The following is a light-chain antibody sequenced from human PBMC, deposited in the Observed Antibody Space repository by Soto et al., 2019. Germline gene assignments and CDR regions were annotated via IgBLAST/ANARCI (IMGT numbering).Light chain of an antibody. J-gene: IGLJ3*02. CDR2: EVS. V-gene: IGLV2-14*01. CDR1: TSDVGAYNY. CDR3: ISYTGTSSPWV. Sequence: QSALTQPASVSGSPGQSITISCAGTTSDVGAYNYVSWYQQHPGKAPKLMIYEVSNRPSGVSDRFSASKSGSTASLAISGLQAEDEADYYCISYTGTSSPWVFGGGTKVTVL.